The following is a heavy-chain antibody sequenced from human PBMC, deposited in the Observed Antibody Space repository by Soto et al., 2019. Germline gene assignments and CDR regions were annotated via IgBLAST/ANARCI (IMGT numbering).Heavy chain of an antibody. CDR3: ARVASPPLRFLEWLQFDY. V-gene: IGHV4-59*01. CDR2: IYYSGST. Sequence: SETLSLTCTVSGGSISSYYWSWIRQPPGKGLEWIGYIYYSGSTNYNPSLKSRVTISVDTSKNQFSLKLSSVTAADTAVYYCARVASPPLRFLEWLQFDYWGQGTLVTVSS. CDR1: GGSISSYY. D-gene: IGHD3-3*01. J-gene: IGHJ4*02.